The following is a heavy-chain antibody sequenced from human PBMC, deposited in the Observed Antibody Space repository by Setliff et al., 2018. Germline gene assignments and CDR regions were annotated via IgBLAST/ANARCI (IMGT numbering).Heavy chain of an antibody. D-gene: IGHD5-18*01. V-gene: IGHV3-21*01. CDR3: ARSPGWIPWFDS. Sequence: GGSLRLSCEASGFSFSNYAMNWVRQAPGKGLEWVASFSSRNDYIYHADSVRGRFTISRDNAKTSLYLQMDSLRVEDTAVYFCARSPGWIPWFDSWGQGTLVTVSS. CDR1: GFSFSNYA. J-gene: IGHJ5*01. CDR2: FSSRNDYI.